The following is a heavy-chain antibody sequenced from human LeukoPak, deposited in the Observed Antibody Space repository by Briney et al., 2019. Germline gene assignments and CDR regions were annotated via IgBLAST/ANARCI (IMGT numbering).Heavy chain of an antibody. V-gene: IGHV3-53*01. J-gene: IGHJ4*02. D-gene: IGHD3-16*02. CDR3: ARGDYVWGTYPLDY. CDR1: GFTVGSNQ. Sequence: PGGSLRLSCAASGFTVGSNQMSWVRQAPGKGLEWVSVIYSGGSTYYADSVKGRFTISRDNSKNTLYLQMNSLRAEDTAVYYCARGDYVWGTYPLDYWGQGTLVTVSS. CDR2: IYSGGST.